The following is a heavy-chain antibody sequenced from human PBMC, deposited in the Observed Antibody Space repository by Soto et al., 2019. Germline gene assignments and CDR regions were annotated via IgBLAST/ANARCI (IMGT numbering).Heavy chain of an antibody. CDR1: GFTFSNYW. D-gene: IGHD2-2*01. CDR2: IKQDGSEN. V-gene: IGHV3-7*05. Sequence: PGGSLRLSCAASGFTFSNYWMSWVRQAPGEGLEWVANIKQDGSENSYVDSVKGRFTISRDNAKNSVYLQMNSLRADDTAVYYCAKEKISTSCCNWFDPWGQGTLVTVSS. J-gene: IGHJ5*02. CDR3: AKEKISTSCCNWFDP.